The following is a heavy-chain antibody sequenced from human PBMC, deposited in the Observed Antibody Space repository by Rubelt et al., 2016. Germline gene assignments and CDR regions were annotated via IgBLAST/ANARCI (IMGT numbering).Heavy chain of an antibody. V-gene: IGHV3-7*01. J-gene: IGHJ5*02. Sequence: EVQLVESGGGLVQPGGSLRLSCAASGFTFSDHYMDWVRQAPGSGLEWVANIKQGGSEKYYVDSVKGRFTISRDNAKKSLYLQLNSLRAEDTAVYYCGRDYNRYIAHWGQGTLITVSS. CDR3: GRDYNRYIAH. CDR2: IKQGGSEK. D-gene: IGHD2-2*02. CDR1: GFTFSDHY.